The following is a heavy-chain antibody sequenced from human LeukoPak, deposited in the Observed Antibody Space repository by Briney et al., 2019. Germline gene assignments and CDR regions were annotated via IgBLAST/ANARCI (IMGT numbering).Heavy chain of an antibody. CDR3: ARQKGGGGHMDY. CDR1: GGSFCGYY. J-gene: IGHJ4*02. CDR2: INHSGSI. D-gene: IGHD3-16*01. V-gene: IGHV4-34*01. Sequence: PSETPSLTCAVYGGSFCGYYWSWIRQPPRKGLEWIGEINHSGSINYNPSLKSRATISVDTSKNQFSLKLSSVTAAARTVDYCARQKGGGGHMDYWGQGTLVTVSS.